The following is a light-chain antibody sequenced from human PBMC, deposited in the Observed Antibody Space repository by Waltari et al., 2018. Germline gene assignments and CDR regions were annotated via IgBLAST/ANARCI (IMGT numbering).Light chain of an antibody. J-gene: IGKJ4*01. CDR2: KAS. CDR1: QSISKW. V-gene: IGKV1-5*03. CDR3: QQYNSYSLLS. Sequence: DIQMTQSPSTPSASVRDRVIFSCRASQSISKWLAWYQQKPGKAPKLLIYKASTVESGVPSRFSGSGSGTEFTLTISSLQPEDFATYYCQQYNSYSLLSFGGGTKVEIK.